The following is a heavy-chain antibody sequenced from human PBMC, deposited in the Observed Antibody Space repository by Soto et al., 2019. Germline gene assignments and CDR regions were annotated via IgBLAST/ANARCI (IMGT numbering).Heavy chain of an antibody. Sequence: GASVKVSCKVSGYTLTELSMHWVRQAPGKGLEWMGGFDPEDGETIYAQKFQGRVTMTEDTSTDTAYMELSSLRSEDTAVYYCATAPLGLRFFEWLYPLNYWGQGTLVTVST. J-gene: IGHJ4*02. V-gene: IGHV1-24*01. CDR3: ATAPLGLRFFEWLYPLNY. CDR1: GYTLTELS. D-gene: IGHD3-3*01. CDR2: FDPEDGET.